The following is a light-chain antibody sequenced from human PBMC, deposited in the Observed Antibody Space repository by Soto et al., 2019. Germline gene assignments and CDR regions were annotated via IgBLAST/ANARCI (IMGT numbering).Light chain of an antibody. Sequence: EIVLTQSPATLSLSPGERATLSCRASQSVSSYLAWYQQKPGQAPRPLIYDASNRATGIPARFSGSGSGTDFTLTIGSLEPEDFAVYYCQQRSNWPPLTFGGGTKVEIK. J-gene: IGKJ4*01. CDR3: QQRSNWPPLT. CDR2: DAS. V-gene: IGKV3-11*01. CDR1: QSVSSY.